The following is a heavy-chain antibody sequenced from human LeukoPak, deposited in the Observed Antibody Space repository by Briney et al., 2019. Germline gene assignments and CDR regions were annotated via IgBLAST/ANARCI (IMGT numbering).Heavy chain of an antibody. Sequence: SETLSLTCTVSSGSVSSSSYYWGWIRQPPGKGLEWIGNIHYGGRTNYNPSLKSRVNMSVHTSKSELLLKPSSVTAARTAVYYCAAFSDDSPNFGMLDYWGQGTHVTVSS. V-gene: IGHV4-39*07. CDR1: SGSVSSSSYY. CDR3: AAFSDDSPNFGMLDY. D-gene: IGHD3-22*01. CDR2: IHYGGRT. J-gene: IGHJ4*02.